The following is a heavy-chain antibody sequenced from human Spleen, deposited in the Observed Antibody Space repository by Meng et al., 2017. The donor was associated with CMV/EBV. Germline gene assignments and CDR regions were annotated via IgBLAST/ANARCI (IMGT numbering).Heavy chain of an antibody. CDR1: GYTFTHYE. V-gene: IGHV1-18*01. Sequence: CKDSGYTFTHYEISWVRQAPGQGLEWMGWISAHTGYTNYAQKLQGRVIMTTDTSASTVYLELRSPKSDDTAVYYCARDSPSNWNPYDYWGQGTLVTVSS. J-gene: IGHJ4*02. CDR2: ISAHTGYT. CDR3: ARDSPSNWNPYDY. D-gene: IGHD1-20*01.